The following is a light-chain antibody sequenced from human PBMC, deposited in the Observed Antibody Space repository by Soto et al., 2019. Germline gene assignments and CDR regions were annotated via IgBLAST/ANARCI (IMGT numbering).Light chain of an antibody. CDR2: DAS. Sequence: DIQMTQSPSTRSSSLGDRVTITCRASQSISSLLAWYQQTPGKAPKLLIYDASSLGSGVPSRFSGRGSGTEFTLTITSLKNDDFATYYCQQYKSYTLTFCGGTKVDIK. J-gene: IGKJ4*01. CDR1: QSISSL. CDR3: QQYKSYTLT. V-gene: IGKV1-5*01.